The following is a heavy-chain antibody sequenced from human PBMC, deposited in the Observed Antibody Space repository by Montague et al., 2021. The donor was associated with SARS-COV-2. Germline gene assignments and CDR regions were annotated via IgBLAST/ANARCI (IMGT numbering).Heavy chain of an antibody. Sequence: SLRLSCAASGFTFSSYWMHWVRQAPGKGLVWVSRINSDGSSTSYADSVKGRFTISRDNAKNTLYLQMNSLRAEDTAVYYCARVDILTGCVDYRGQGTLVTVSS. CDR1: GFTFSSYW. CDR3: ARVDILTGCVDY. D-gene: IGHD3-9*01. CDR2: INSDGSST. J-gene: IGHJ4*02. V-gene: IGHV3-74*01.